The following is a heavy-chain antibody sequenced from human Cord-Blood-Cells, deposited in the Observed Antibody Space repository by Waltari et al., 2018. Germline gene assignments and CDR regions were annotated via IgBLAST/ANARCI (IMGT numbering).Heavy chain of an antibody. Sequence: QVQLQQWGAGLLKPSETLSLTCAVYGGSFSGYYWSWFRQPPGKGLEWIGEINHSGSTNYNPSRKSRVTISVDTSKNQFSLKLSSVTAADTAVYYCARSSGYSGYDYAFDIWGQGTMVTVSS. CDR2: INHSGST. J-gene: IGHJ3*02. CDR3: ARSSGYSGYDYAFDI. CDR1: GGSFSGYY. D-gene: IGHD5-12*01. V-gene: IGHV4-34*01.